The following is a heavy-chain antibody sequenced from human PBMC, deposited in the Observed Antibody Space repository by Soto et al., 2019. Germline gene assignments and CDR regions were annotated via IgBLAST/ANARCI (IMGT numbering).Heavy chain of an antibody. V-gene: IGHV3-23*01. D-gene: IGHD2-2*02. CDR1: GFTFNIFA. J-gene: IGHJ4*02. CDR2: ISYSGSST. CDR3: PKCARETATSCHRGIDD. Sequence: EVQLLESGGGLVQPGESLKLSCAASGFTFNIFAMSWVRQAPGKGLEWVSGISYSGSSTYYADSVKGRFTIARDYSKNTLYLQRNSLRGEATAMYYCPKCARETATSCHRGIDDWGRGTLVTVSS.